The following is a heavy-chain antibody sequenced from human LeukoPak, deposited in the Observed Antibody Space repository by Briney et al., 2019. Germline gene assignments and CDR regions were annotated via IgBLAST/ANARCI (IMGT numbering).Heavy chain of an antibody. CDR1: GFTFSSYW. D-gene: IGHD4-23*01. V-gene: IGHV3-74*01. CDR2: IDRDGSRI. J-gene: IGHJ4*02. CDR3: VRGNDYGGPHY. Sequence: GGSLRLSCAVSGFTFSSYWMHWVRQAPGKGLVWVSRIDRDGSRINYADSVKGRFTISRDNGRNTLFLQMNSLRAEDAAVYYCVRGNDYGGPHYWGQGTLVTVSS.